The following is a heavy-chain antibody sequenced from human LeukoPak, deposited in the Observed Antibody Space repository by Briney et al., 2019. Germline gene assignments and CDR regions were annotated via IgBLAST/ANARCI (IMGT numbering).Heavy chain of an antibody. CDR3: ARETVDIVATITYYYYYYMDV. CDR2: IYYSGST. D-gene: IGHD5-12*01. Sequence: SETLSLTCAVYGGSFSGYYWSWIRQPPGKGLEWIGSIYYSGSTYYNPSLKSRVTISVDTSKNQSSLKLSSVTAADTAVYYCARETVDIVATITYYYYYYMDVWGKGTTVTVSS. CDR1: GGSFSGYY. V-gene: IGHV4-34*01. J-gene: IGHJ6*03.